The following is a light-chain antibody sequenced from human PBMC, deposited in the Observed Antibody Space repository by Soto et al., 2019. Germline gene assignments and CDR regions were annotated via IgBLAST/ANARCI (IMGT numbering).Light chain of an antibody. J-gene: IGKJ4*01. V-gene: IGKV2-28*01. Sequence: DIVMTQSPLSLPVTPGEPASISCRSSQSLLHGNGYNYLDWYLQKPGQSPQLLIYLGSNRASGVPDRFSGSGSGTDFTLKISRVEAEDVGVYYCMQALQTPLTFGGGTKLEIK. CDR1: QSLLHGNGYNY. CDR2: LGS. CDR3: MQALQTPLT.